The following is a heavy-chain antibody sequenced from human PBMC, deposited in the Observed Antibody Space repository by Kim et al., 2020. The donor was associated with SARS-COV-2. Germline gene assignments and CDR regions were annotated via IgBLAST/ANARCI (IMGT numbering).Heavy chain of an antibody. Sequence: SVKVSCKASGGTFSSYAISWVRQAPGQGLEWMGGIIPIFGTANYAQKFQCRVTITADESTSTAYMELSSLRSEDTAVYYCAGSGSGSYTHRTDYWGQGTLVTVSS. D-gene: IGHD3-10*01. J-gene: IGHJ4*02. V-gene: IGHV1-69*13. CDR1: GGTFSSYA. CDR2: IIPIFGTA. CDR3: AGSGSGSYTHRTDY.